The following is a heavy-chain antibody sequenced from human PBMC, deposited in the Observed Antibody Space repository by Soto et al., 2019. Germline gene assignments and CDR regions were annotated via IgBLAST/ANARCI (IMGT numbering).Heavy chain of an antibody. CDR3: ARPKHPGRVFAFDI. CDR1: GYSSTSYW. J-gene: IGHJ3*02. Sequence: GESLKISCKGSGYSSTSYWIGWVRQMPGKGLEWMGIIYPGDSDSRYSPSFQGQVTISADKSISTAYLQWSSLKAADPAMYYCARPKHPGRVFAFDIWRQGTMVTVSS. V-gene: IGHV5-51*01. CDR2: IYPGDSDS.